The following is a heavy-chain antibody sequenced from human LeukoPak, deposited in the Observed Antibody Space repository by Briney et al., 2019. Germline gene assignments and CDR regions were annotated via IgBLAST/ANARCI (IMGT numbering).Heavy chain of an antibody. D-gene: IGHD4-17*01. CDR3: ARGGTTVTPGLLWFDP. V-gene: IGHV4-59*11. CDR2: IYYSGST. Sequence: PSETLSPTCSVSGVSISSHYWSWIRQPPGKGLEWIGYIYYSGSTKYNPSLKSRVTISVDTSKNQFSLKLSSVTAADTAVYYCARGGTTVTPGLLWFDPWGQGTLVTVSS. CDR1: GVSISSHY. J-gene: IGHJ5*02.